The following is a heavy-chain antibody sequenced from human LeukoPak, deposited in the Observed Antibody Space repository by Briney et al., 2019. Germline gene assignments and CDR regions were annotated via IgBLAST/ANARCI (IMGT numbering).Heavy chain of an antibody. CDR2: ISYDGSDN. V-gene: IGHV3-30*01. CDR3: ARDPYYYDSSGYVDY. D-gene: IGHD3-22*01. Sequence: GGSLRLSCAASGFTFSSNAMHWVRQAPGKGLEWVAVISYDGSDNYYADSVKGRFTISRDNSKNTLDLEMNSLRAEDTAVYYCARDPYYYDSSGYVDYWGQGTLVTVSS. J-gene: IGHJ4*02. CDR1: GFTFSSNA.